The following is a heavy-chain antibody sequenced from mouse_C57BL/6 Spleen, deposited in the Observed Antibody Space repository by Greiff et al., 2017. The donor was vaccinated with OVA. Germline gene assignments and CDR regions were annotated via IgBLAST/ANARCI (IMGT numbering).Heavy chain of an antibody. Sequence: QVQLQQSGAELVRPGTSVKVSCKASGYAFTNYLLEWVKQRPGQGLEWIGVINPGSGGTNYNEKFKGKATLTADKSSSTAYMQLSSLTSEDSAVYFCARYGNYPDYWGQGTTLTVSS. D-gene: IGHD2-1*01. J-gene: IGHJ2*01. V-gene: IGHV1-54*01. CDR1: GYAFTNYL. CDR2: INPGSGGT. CDR3: ARYGNYPDY.